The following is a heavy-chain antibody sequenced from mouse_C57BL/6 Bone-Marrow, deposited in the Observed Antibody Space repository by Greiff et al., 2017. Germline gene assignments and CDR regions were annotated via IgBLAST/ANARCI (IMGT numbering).Heavy chain of an antibody. J-gene: IGHJ4*01. CDR1: GYAFSSYW. D-gene: IGHD1-1*01. CDR2: IYPGDGDT. V-gene: IGHV1-80*01. CDR3: ARCPSTVVATESMGY. Sequence: QVQLQQSGAELVKPGASVKISCKASGYAFSSYWMNWVKQRPGKGLEWIGQIYPGDGDTNYNGKFKGKATLTADKSSSTAYMQLSSLTSEDSAVYFCARCPSTVVATESMGYWGQGTSVTVSS.